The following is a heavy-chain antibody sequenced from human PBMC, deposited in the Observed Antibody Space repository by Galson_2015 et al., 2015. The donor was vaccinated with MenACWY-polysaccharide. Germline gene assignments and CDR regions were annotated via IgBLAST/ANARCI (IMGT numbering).Heavy chain of an antibody. V-gene: IGHV3-23*01. CDR1: GFTFSSYA. CDR3: AKVHSYAYVNFYGPGSQGDS. D-gene: IGHD3-10*01. J-gene: IGHJ4*02. CDR2: ISASGRST. Sequence: SLRLSCAASGFTFSSYAMTWVGQAPGKGLEWVSTISASGRSTFYADSVKGRFTISRDNSKNTLYLQLNGLRAEDTSVYYCAKVHSYAYVNFYGPGSQGDSWGRGTQVTVSS.